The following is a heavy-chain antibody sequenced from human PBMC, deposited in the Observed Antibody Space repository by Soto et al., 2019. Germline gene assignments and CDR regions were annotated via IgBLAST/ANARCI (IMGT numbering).Heavy chain of an antibody. CDR1: RGSINNSY. CDR2: IPYTGTT. J-gene: IGHJ4*02. Sequence: QVLLQESGPGLVKPSETLSLTCTVSRGSINNSYWTWIRQPPGKRLECIGYIPYTGTTNHNPSLRGRVTMSVDTANNQFSLTLSSVTAADTAVYYCVRVANVGLFDYWSPGNMVTVSS. V-gene: IGHV4-59*01. CDR3: VRVANVGLFDY. D-gene: IGHD2-21*01.